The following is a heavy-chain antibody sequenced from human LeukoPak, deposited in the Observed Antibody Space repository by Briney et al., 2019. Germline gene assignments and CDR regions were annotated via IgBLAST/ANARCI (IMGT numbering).Heavy chain of an antibody. CDR3: ASLYCSSTSCAKFDY. CDR1: GGSFSGYY. V-gene: IGHV4-34*01. D-gene: IGHD2-2*01. J-gene: IGHJ4*02. CDR2: INHSGST. Sequence: SETLSLTCAVYGGSFSGYYWSWIRQPPGKGLEWIGEINHSGSTNYNPSLKSRVTISVDTSKNQFSLKLSSVTAADTAVYYCASLYCSSTSCAKFDYWGQGTLVTVSS.